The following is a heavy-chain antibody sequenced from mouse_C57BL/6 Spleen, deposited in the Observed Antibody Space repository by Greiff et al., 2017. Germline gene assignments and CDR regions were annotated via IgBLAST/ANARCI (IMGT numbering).Heavy chain of an antibody. V-gene: IGHV6-3*01. CDR3: TGELRYFDY. CDR1: GFTFSNYW. CDR2: IRLKSDNYAT. Sequence: EVKVVESGGGLVQPGGSMKLSCVASGFTFSNYWMNWVRQSPEKGLEWVAQIRLKSDNYATHYAESVKGRFTISRDDSKSSVYLQMNNLRAEDTGIYYCTGELRYFDYWGQGTTLTVSS. D-gene: IGHD1-1*01. J-gene: IGHJ2*01.